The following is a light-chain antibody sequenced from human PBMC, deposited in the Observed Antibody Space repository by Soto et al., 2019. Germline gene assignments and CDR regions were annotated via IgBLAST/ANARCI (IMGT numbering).Light chain of an antibody. CDR3: QQYGSLSWT. Sequence: DIVLTQSPGTLSLSPGERATLCCRASHSVSSNYLAWYQQKPGQAPRLLIYGASTRATGVPDRFSGSGSGTDFTLTISRLEPEDFAVYHCQQYGSLSWTFGQGTKVDIK. J-gene: IGKJ1*01. V-gene: IGKV3-20*01. CDR2: GAS. CDR1: HSVSSNY.